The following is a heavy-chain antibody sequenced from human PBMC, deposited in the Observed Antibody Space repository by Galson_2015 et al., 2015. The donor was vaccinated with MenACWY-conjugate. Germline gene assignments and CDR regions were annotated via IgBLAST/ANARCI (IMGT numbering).Heavy chain of an antibody. J-gene: IGHJ6*02. Sequence: SLRLSCAASGFTLNFYALNWVRQAPGKGLEWVSFISLSGSTVHYADSVKGRFTISRDHAKQSLYLQMNSLRDEDTAVYFCARRQRIITYAVDGGVDGMDDWGQGTTGIVSS. CDR1: GFTLNFYA. D-gene: IGHD3-16*01. CDR2: ISLSGSTV. V-gene: IGHV3-48*02. CDR3: ARRQRIITYAVDGGVDGMDD.